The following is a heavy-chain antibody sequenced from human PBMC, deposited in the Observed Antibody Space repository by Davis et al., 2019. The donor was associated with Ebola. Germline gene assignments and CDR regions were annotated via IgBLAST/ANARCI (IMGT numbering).Heavy chain of an antibody. Sequence: PGGSLRLSCAASGFTFSGYGMHWVRQAPGKGLEWVAVISYDGSKKYYADSVKGRFTISRDNSKNTLYLQMNSLRAEGTAVYYCAKGDRMDVWGQGTTVTVSS. D-gene: IGHD3-22*01. CDR3: AKGDRMDV. V-gene: IGHV3-30*18. CDR1: GFTFSGYG. J-gene: IGHJ6*02. CDR2: ISYDGSKK.